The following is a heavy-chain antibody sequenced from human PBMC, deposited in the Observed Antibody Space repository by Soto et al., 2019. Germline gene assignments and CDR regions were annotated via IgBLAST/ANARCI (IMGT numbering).Heavy chain of an antibody. CDR3: ASCRDGYNALGAFDI. Sequence: GGSLRLSCAASGFTFSSYSMNWVRQAPGKGLEWVSSISSSSSYIYYADSVKGRFTISRDNAKNSLYLQMNSLRAEDTAVYYCASCRDGYNALGAFDIWGQGTMVTVSS. D-gene: IGHD5-12*01. CDR1: GFTFSSYS. V-gene: IGHV3-21*01. J-gene: IGHJ3*02. CDR2: ISSSSSYI.